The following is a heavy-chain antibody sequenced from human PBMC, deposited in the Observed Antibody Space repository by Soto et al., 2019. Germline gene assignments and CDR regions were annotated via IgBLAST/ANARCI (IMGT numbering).Heavy chain of an antibody. CDR3: ARAIYYYDSSGYYLDSFDI. V-gene: IGHV1-8*01. J-gene: IGHJ3*02. D-gene: IGHD3-22*01. Sequence: ASVKVSCKASGYTFTSYDINWVRQATGQGFEWMGWMNPNSGNTGYAQKFQGRVTMTRDTSITTAYMELSSLRSEDTAVYYCARAIYYYDSSGYYLDSFDIWGQGTMVT. CDR1: GYTFTSYD. CDR2: MNPNSGNT.